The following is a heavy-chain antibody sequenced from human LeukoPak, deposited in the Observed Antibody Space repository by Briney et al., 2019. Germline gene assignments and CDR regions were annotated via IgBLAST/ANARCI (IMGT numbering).Heavy chain of an antibody. J-gene: IGHJ4*02. D-gene: IGHD3-3*01. CDR1: GFTFSSYW. CDR3: ARDSPLNYDFWSGYYTGVDY. CDR2: INSDGSST. V-gene: IGHV3-74*01. Sequence: GGSLRLSCAASGFTFSSYWMHWVRQAPGKGLVWVSRINSDGSSTSYADSVKGRFTISRDNAKNTLYLQMNSLRAEDTAVYYCARDSPLNYDFWSGYYTGVDYWGQGTLVTVSS.